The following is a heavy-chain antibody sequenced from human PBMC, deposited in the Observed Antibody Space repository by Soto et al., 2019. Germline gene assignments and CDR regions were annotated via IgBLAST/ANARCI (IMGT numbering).Heavy chain of an antibody. CDR3: AKDSGAFDI. D-gene: IGHD3-10*01. Sequence: GGSLRLSCAASGFTFSSYGMHWVRQAPGKGLEWVAVISYDGSNKYYADSVKGRFTISRDNSKNTLYLQMNSLRAEDMAVYYCAKDSGAFDIWGQGTMVTVSS. CDR1: GFTFSSYG. J-gene: IGHJ3*02. V-gene: IGHV3-30*18. CDR2: ISYDGSNK.